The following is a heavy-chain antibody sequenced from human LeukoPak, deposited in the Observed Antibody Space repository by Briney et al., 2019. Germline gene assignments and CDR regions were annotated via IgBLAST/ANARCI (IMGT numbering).Heavy chain of an antibody. CDR2: ISDYNGNT. CDR3: ARDKGDIVVVVAATHGAFDI. D-gene: IGHD2-15*01. CDR1: GYTFTSYG. V-gene: IGHV1-18*01. J-gene: IGHJ3*02. Sequence: GASVKVSCKASGYTFTSYGISWVRQAPGQGLEWMGWISDYNGNTNYAQKLQGRVTMTTDTSTSTAYMELRSLRSDDTAVYYCARDKGDIVVVVAATHGAFDIWGQGTMVTVSS.